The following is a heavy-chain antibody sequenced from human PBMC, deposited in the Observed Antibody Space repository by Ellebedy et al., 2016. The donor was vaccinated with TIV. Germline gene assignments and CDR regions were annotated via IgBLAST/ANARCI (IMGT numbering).Heavy chain of an antibody. V-gene: IGHV1-18*04. CDR3: AGYSSKWSIDH. D-gene: IGHD6-13*01. CDR2: ISAYNGAT. Sequence: AASVKVSCKASGYTFTSYGIIWVRQAPGQGLEWMGWISAYNGATNYARNLQDRVTMTTDTSTNTAYMELRSLRSDDTAVYYCAGYSSKWSIDHWGQGTLVTVSS. CDR1: GYTFTSYG. J-gene: IGHJ4*02.